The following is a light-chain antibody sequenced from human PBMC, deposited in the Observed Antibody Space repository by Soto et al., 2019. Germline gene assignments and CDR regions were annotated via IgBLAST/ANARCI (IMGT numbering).Light chain of an antibody. V-gene: IGLV2-14*01. CDR3: SSYTSSSTPYVV. J-gene: IGLJ2*01. Sequence: QSALTQPASVSGSPGQSITISCTGTSSDVGGYNYVSWYQQHPGKDPKLMIYDVSNRPSWVSNRFSGSKSGNTASLTISGLQAEDEAEYYCSSYTSSSTPYVVFGGGTKLTVL. CDR2: DVS. CDR1: SSDVGGYNY.